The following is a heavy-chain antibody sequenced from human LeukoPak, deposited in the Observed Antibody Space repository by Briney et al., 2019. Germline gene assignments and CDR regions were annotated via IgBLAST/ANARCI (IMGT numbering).Heavy chain of an antibody. J-gene: IGHJ4*02. CDR2: FALEDGEK. D-gene: IGHD1-14*01. V-gene: IGHV1-24*01. Sequence: ASVTVSCKVSGYTLSDLSMHWVRQAPGKGLEWMGSFALEDGEKIYAQKFQGRVTMTEDTSTDTAYMELSSLRSEDTAVYYCATAFAGNLVDYWGQGTLVTVSS. CDR1: GYTLSDLS. CDR3: ATAFAGNLVDY.